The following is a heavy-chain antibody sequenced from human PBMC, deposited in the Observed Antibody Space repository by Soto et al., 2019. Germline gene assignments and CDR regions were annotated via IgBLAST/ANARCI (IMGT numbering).Heavy chain of an antibody. CDR2: ISAYNGNT. CDR3: ARARSGTPMSYFDY. CDR1: GDTFTSYG. D-gene: IGHD2-2*01. Sequence: KVCCKASGDTFTSYGISWVRQAPGQGLEWMGWISAYNGNTNYAQKLQGRVTMTTDTSTSTAYMELRSLRSDDTAVYYCARARSGTPMSYFDYWGQGTLVTVSS. V-gene: IGHV1-18*01. J-gene: IGHJ4*02.